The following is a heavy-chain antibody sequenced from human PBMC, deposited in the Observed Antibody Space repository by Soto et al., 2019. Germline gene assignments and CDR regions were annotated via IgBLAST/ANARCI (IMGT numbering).Heavy chain of an antibody. CDR1: GFTFGDYA. J-gene: IGHJ1*01. D-gene: IGHD6-19*01. Sequence: EVQLVESGGGLVQPGRSLRLSCTASGFTFGDYAMSWFRQAPGKGLEWVGFIRSKAYGGTTEYAASVKGRFTISRDDSKSIAYLQMNSLKTEDTAVYYCTRQEQWLVRLYLQHWGQGTLVTVSS. CDR2: IRSKAYGGTT. V-gene: IGHV3-49*03. CDR3: TRQEQWLVRLYLQH.